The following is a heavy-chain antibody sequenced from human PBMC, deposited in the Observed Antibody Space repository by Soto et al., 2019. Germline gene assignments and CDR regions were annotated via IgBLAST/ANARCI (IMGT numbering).Heavy chain of an antibody. J-gene: IGHJ6*02. V-gene: IGHV1-69*01. Sequence: QVQLVQSGAEVKKPGSSVKVSCKASGGTFSSYAISWVRQAPGQVLEWMGGIIPISGTANYAQKFQGRVTITADDSRSTACLELSPVRAADTAVYYCARGQGRNIIFVFYCYYFYSMDVWTLASTVTVTS. CDR2: IIPISGTA. CDR1: GGTFSSYA. CDR3: ARGQGRNIIFVFYCYYFYSMDV. D-gene: IGHD2-15*01.